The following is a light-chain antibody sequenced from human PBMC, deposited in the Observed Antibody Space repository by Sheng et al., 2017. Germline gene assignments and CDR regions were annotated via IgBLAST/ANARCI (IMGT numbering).Light chain of an antibody. CDR2: DAS. J-gene: IGKJ3*01. Sequence: EIVLTQSPVTLSLSLGERATLSCRASQNVFTYLAWYQQKPGQPPRLLIYDASNRATGIPARFSGSGSGTDFTLTISSLEPEDFAVYYCQQVFTFAWDQSGYQ. V-gene: IGKV3-11*01. CDR3: QQVFT. CDR1: QNVFTY.